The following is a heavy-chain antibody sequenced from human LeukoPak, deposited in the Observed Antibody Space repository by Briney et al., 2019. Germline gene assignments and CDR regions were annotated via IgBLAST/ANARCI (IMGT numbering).Heavy chain of an antibody. V-gene: IGHV1-69*04. CDR3: ASRRNYYDSPFNY. CDR1: GGTFTSYA. D-gene: IGHD3-22*01. CDR2: IIPILGIA. J-gene: IGHJ4*02. Sequence: SVKVSCKASGGTFTSYAISWVRQAPGQGLEWMGRIIPILGIANYAQKFQGRVTIAADKSTSTAYMELSSLRSEDTAVYYCASRRNYYDSPFNYWGQGTLVTVSS.